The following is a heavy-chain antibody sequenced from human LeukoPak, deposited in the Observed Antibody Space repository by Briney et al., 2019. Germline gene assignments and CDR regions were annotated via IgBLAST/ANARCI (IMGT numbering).Heavy chain of an antibody. CDR1: GGTFSSYD. D-gene: IGHD6-19*01. Sequence: SVKVSCKASGGTFSSYDISWVRQAPGQGLEWMGRIIPIFGTANYAQKFQGRVTITTDESTSTAYMELSSLRSEDTAVYYCGIAVAGKGYFDYWGQGTLVTVSS. CDR2: IIPIFGTA. J-gene: IGHJ4*02. V-gene: IGHV1-69*05. CDR3: GIAVAGKGYFDY.